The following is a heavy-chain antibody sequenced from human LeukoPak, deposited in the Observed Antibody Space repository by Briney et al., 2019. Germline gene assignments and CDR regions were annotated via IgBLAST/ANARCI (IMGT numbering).Heavy chain of an antibody. CDR3: ASFGISWRSSY. V-gene: IGHV3-48*01. Sequence: GGSLRLSCAASGFTFSSYSMDWVRQAPGKGLEWLSYIGGSGSPILYADSVKDRFTISRDNAKNSLYLHMNSLRAEDTAVYYCASFGISWRSSYWGQGTPVTVSS. D-gene: IGHD2-21*01. J-gene: IGHJ4*02. CDR2: IGGSGSPI. CDR1: GFTFSSYS.